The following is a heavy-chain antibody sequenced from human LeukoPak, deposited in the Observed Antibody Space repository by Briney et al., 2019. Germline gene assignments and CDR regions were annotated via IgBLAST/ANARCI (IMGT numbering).Heavy chain of an antibody. J-gene: IGHJ5*02. CDR2: INPNSGGT. CDR1: GYTFTGYY. Sequence: GASVKVSCKASGYTFTGYYLHWVRQAPGQGLEWMGWINPNSGGTNYAQKFQGRVTMTRDTSISTAYMELSRLRSDDTAMYYCARSKFTMVRGVNPYNWFDPWGQGTLVTVSS. D-gene: IGHD3-10*01. CDR3: ARSKFTMVRGVNPYNWFDP. V-gene: IGHV1-2*02.